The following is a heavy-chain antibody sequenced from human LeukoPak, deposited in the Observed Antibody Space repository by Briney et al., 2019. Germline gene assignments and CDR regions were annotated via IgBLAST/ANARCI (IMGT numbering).Heavy chain of an antibody. D-gene: IGHD4-17*01. CDR2: IYSGGST. J-gene: IGHJ6*02. CDR1: GFTVSSNY. V-gene: IGHV3-66*01. CDR3: ARGRDYGDFPGYYYYYGMDV. Sequence: EGSLRLSCAASGFTVSSNYMSWVRQAPGKGLEWVSVIYSGGSTYYADSVKGRFTISRDNSKNTLYLQMNSLRAEDTAVYYCARGRDYGDFPGYYYYYGMDVWGQGTTVTVSS.